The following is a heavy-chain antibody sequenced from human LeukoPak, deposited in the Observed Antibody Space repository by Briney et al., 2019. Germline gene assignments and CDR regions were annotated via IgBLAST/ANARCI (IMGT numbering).Heavy chain of an antibody. V-gene: IGHV4-39*07. CDR1: GGSISSSSYY. D-gene: IGHD3-10*01. CDR2: IYYSGST. CDR3: ASAYYYLYYFDY. J-gene: IGHJ4*02. Sequence: SETLSLTCTVSGGSISSSSYYWGWIRQPPGKGLEWIGSIYYSGSTYYNPSLKSRVTISVDTSKNQFSLKLSSVTAADTAVYYCASAYYYLYYFDYWGQGTLVTVSP.